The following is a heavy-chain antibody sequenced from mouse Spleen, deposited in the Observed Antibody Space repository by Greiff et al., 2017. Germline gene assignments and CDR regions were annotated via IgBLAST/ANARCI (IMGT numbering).Heavy chain of an antibody. V-gene: IGHV7-3*01. CDR3: ARGYGYDGAWFAY. CDR2: IRNKANGYTT. D-gene: IGHD2-2*01. Sequence: EVMLVESGGGLVQPGGSLSLSCAASGFTFTDYYMSWVRQPPGKALEWLGFIRNKANGYTTEYSASVKGRFTISRDNSQSILYLQMNALRAEDSATYYCARGYGYDGAWFAYWGQGTLVTVSA. J-gene: IGHJ3*01. CDR1: GFTFTDYY.